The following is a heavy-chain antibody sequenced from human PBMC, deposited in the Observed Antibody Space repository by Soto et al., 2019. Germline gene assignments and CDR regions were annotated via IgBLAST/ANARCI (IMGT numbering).Heavy chain of an antibody. Sequence: GGSLRLSCAASGFTFNRYWMHWVRQAPGKGLVWVSRIKNDGSSTSYADSVKGRFSISRDNGKNTMYLQMNSLRVEYTAVYYCAKFDDDYYYMDVWGKGTTVTVSS. J-gene: IGHJ6*03. CDR1: GFTFNRYW. V-gene: IGHV3-74*01. D-gene: IGHD1-1*01. CDR3: AKFDDDYYYMDV. CDR2: IKNDGSST.